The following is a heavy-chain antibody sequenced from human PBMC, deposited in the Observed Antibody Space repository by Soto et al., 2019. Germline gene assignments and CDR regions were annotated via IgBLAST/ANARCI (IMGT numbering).Heavy chain of an antibody. D-gene: IGHD6-19*01. CDR1: GGSFSGYY. CDR3: ARGRAAVAVHYYYGMDV. Sequence: SSETLSLTCAVYGGSFSGYYWSWIRQPPGKGLEWIGEINHSGSTNYNPSLKSRVTISVDTSKNQFSLKLSSVTAADTAVYYCARGRAAVAVHYYYGMDVWGQGTTVTVSS. J-gene: IGHJ6*02. V-gene: IGHV4-34*01. CDR2: INHSGST.